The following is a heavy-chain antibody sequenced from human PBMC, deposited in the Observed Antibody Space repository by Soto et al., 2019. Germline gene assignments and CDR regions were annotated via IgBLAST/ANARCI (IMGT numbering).Heavy chain of an antibody. CDR1: GGTFSSYA. J-gene: IGHJ6*02. Sequence: QVQLVQSGAEVKKPGSSVKVSCKASGGTFSSYAISWVRQAPGQGLEWMGGIIPIPGTATYAQKFQGRVRITAAESTSTAYLELSSLRSEDTAVYYCARSQGSSTSLEIYYYYYYGMDVWGQGTTVTVSS. D-gene: IGHD2-2*01. CDR2: IIPIPGTA. CDR3: ARSQGSSTSLEIYYYYYYGMDV. V-gene: IGHV1-69*01.